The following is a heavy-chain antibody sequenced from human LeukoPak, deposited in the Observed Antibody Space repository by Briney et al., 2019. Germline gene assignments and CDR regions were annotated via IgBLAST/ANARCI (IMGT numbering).Heavy chain of an antibody. Sequence: PGGSLRLSCAASRFTFSTYSMNWVRQAPGKGLEWVSSISSSSSYIYYADSVKGRFTISRDNAKNSLYLQMNSLRAEDTAVYYCARGGSYYRCPDYWGQGTLVTVSS. CDR3: ARGGSYYRCPDY. D-gene: IGHD1-26*01. J-gene: IGHJ4*02. CDR1: RFTFSTYS. V-gene: IGHV3-21*01. CDR2: ISSSSSYI.